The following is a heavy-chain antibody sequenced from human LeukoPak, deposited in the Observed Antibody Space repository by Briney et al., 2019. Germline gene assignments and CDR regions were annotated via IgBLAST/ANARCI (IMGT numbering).Heavy chain of an antibody. CDR2: IYYSGST. D-gene: IGHD3-16*01. J-gene: IGHJ4*02. CDR1: GGSISSYY. V-gene: IGHV4-59*08. Sequence: SETLSLTCTVSGGSISSYYWSWIRQPPGKGLEWIGYIYYSGSTNYNPSLKSRVTISVDTSKNQFSLKLSSVTAADTAVYYCARLGGKPFDYWGQGTLVTVSS. CDR3: ARLGGKPFDY.